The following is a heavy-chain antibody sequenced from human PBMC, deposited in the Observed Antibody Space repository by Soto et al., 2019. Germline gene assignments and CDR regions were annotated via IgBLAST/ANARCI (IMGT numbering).Heavy chain of an antibody. CDR1: GGSTSSSSYQ. CDR3: ARLSGSYNDRYFDY. J-gene: IGHJ4*02. D-gene: IGHD1-26*01. V-gene: IGHV4-39*01. CDR2: VYYNGNT. Sequence: SETLSLTCTVSGGSTSSSSYQWVWISQPPGKGLEWIGNVYYNGNTYYKASLKSRVTISVDTSNNQFSLKVKSVTAADTAVYYFARLSGSYNDRYFDYWGQGTLVTVSS.